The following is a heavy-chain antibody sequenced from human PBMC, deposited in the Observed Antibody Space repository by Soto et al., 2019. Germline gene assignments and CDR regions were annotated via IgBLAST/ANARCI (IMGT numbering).Heavy chain of an antibody. CDR2: MNPNSGNT. Sequence: ASVKVSCKASGYTFTSYDINWVRQATGQGLEWMGWMNPNSGNTGYAQKFQGRVTMTRNTSISTAYMELSSLRAEDTAVYYCASPLVVPASNPRGRRADAFDIWGQGTMVTVSS. D-gene: IGHD2-2*01. V-gene: IGHV1-8*01. J-gene: IGHJ3*02. CDR3: ASPLVVPASNPRGRRADAFDI. CDR1: GYTFTSYD.